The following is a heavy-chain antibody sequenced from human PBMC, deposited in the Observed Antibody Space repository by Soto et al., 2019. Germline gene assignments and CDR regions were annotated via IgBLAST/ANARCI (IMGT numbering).Heavy chain of an antibody. V-gene: IGHV3-9*01. CDR2: ISWNSGSI. J-gene: IGHJ3*02. D-gene: IGHD2-2*01. CDR1: GFTFDDYA. Sequence: GGSLRLSCAASGFTFDDYAMHWVRQAPGKGLEWVSGISWNSGSIGYADSVKGRFTISRDNAKNSLYLQMNSLRAEDTALYYCAKDEGGLLPAAMSAAFDIWGQGTMVTVSS. CDR3: AKDEGGLLPAAMSAAFDI.